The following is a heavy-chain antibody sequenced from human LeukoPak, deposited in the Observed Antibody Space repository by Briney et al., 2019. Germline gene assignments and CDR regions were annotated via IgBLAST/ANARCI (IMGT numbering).Heavy chain of an antibody. CDR3: ARSPTNCGGDCYPDY. CDR1: GYTFTGYY. Sequence: ASVKVSCKASGYTFTGYYMHWVRQAPGQGLEWMGWINPNSGGTNYAQKFQGRVTMTRDRSISTAYMELNRLRSDETAVYYCARSPTNCGGDCYPDYWGQGTLVTVSS. CDR2: INPNSGGT. D-gene: IGHD2-21*02. J-gene: IGHJ4*02. V-gene: IGHV1-2*02.